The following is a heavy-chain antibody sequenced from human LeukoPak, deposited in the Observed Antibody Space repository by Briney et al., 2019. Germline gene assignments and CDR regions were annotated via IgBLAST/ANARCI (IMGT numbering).Heavy chain of an antibody. CDR3: AKERTSAGYFDY. CDR1: GFTFSTYA. V-gene: IGHV3-23*01. CDR2: ISGSGGST. Sequence: GGSLRLSCAASGFTFSTYAMGWVRQAPGKGLEGVSAISGSGGSTYYAGSVKGRFTISRDNSKNTLYLQMNSLRAEDTAVYYCAKERTSAGYFDYWGQGTLVTVSS. J-gene: IGHJ4*02. D-gene: IGHD6-13*01.